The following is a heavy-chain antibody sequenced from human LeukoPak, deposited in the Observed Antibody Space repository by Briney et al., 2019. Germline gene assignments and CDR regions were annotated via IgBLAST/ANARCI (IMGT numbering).Heavy chain of an antibody. J-gene: IGHJ4*02. CDR2: IHYDGKI. V-gene: IGHV3-53*01. D-gene: IGHD2-21*01. Sequence: GGSLRLSCAASGFSVSGKFMSWVRQAPGKGLEWVSIIHYDGKIRYAGSVGGRFTIYRDDSENTLFLQMNSLRVDDAAVYFCASGDGYLQPYWGQGTLVTVSS. CDR3: ASGDGYLQPY. CDR1: GFSVSGKF.